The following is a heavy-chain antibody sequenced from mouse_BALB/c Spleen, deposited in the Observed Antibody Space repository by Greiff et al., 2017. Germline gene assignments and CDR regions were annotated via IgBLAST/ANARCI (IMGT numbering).Heavy chain of an antibody. CDR3: ARGWLLQGGWFDY. Sequence: VQLQQSGPGLVKPSQSLSLTCSVTGYSITSGYYWNWIRQFPGNKLEWMGYISYDGSNNYNPSLKNRISITRDTSKNQFFLKLNSVTTEDTATYYCARGWLLQGGWFDYWGQGTTLTVSS. J-gene: IGHJ2*01. V-gene: IGHV3-6*02. CDR1: GYSITSGYY. CDR2: ISYDGSN. D-gene: IGHD2-3*01.